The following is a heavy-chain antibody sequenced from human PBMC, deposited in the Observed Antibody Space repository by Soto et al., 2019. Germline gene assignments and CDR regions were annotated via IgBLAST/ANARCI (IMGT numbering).Heavy chain of an antibody. CDR1: GGTFSSYT. Sequence: GASVKVSCKASGGTFSSYTISWVRQAPGQGLEWMGRIIPILGIANYAQKFQGRVTITADKSTSTAYMELSSLRSEDTAVYYCARDVHSSSWNNWFDPWGQGTLVTVSS. CDR3: ARDVHSSSWNNWFDP. J-gene: IGHJ5*02. V-gene: IGHV1-69*02. CDR2: IIPILGIA. D-gene: IGHD6-13*01.